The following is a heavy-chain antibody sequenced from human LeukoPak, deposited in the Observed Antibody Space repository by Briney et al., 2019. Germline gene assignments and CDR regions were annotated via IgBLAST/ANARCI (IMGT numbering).Heavy chain of an antibody. Sequence: GGSLRLSCAASGFTFDDYTMHWVRQAPGKGLEWVSLISWDGGSTYYADSVKGRFTISRDNSKNSQYLQMNSLRTEDTALYYCAKAGAPYDPYGYYYGMDVWGQGTTVTVSS. V-gene: IGHV3-43*01. J-gene: IGHJ6*02. D-gene: IGHD3-22*01. CDR3: AKAGAPYDPYGYYYGMDV. CDR2: ISWDGGST. CDR1: GFTFDDYT.